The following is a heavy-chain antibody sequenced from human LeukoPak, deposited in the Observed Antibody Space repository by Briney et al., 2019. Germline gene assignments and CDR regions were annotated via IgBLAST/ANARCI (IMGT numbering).Heavy chain of an antibody. J-gene: IGHJ4*02. CDR3: ARDLLNEGNHLDY. CDR1: GGSISSSNW. V-gene: IGHV4-4*02. Sequence: SETLSLTCAVSGGSISSSNWWSWVRQPPGKGLEWIGEIYHSGSTNHNPSLKSRVTISVDKSKNQFSLKLSSVTAADTAVYYCARDLLNEGNHLDYWGQGTLVTVSS. D-gene: IGHD4-23*01. CDR2: IYHSGST.